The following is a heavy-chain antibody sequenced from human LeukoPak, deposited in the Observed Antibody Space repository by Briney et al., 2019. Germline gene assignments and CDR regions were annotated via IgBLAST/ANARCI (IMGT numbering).Heavy chain of an antibody. CDR1: GYSISSGYY. D-gene: IGHD3-16*01. J-gene: IGHJ4*02. CDR2: IYHSGST. CDR3: ARGKSRGGHIDY. Sequence: SETLSLTCTVSGYSISSGYYWGWIRQPPGKGLEWIGSIYHSGSTYYNPSLKSRVTISVDTSKNQFSLKLRSVTAADTAVYYCARGKSRGGHIDYWGQGTLVTVSS. V-gene: IGHV4-38-2*02.